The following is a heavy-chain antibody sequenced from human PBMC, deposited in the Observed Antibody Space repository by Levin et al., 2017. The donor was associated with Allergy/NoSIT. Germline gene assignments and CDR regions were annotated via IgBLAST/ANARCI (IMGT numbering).Heavy chain of an antibody. D-gene: IGHD1-1*01. V-gene: IGHV3-23*01. CDR1: GFTFSDYA. J-gene: IGHJ3*01. Sequence: GGSLRLSCAASGFTFSDYAMTWVRQAPGKGLEWVSVITGGGFNTYYGDSVKGRFTVSRDNSKNTLYLELNSLRAEDTAVYYWAKKQGGTSGFSFDVWGQGTMVTVSS. CDR2: ITGGGFNT. CDR3: AKKQGGTSGFSFDV.